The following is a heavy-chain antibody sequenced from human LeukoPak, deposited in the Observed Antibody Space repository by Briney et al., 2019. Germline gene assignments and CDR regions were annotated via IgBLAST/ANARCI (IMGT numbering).Heavy chain of an antibody. CDR3: ARDLGMTDGDYVSYFDY. D-gene: IGHD4-17*01. J-gene: IGHJ4*02. CDR2: ISSSGSII. CDR1: GFTFSRYE. V-gene: IGHV3-48*03. Sequence: GGSLRLSCAASGFTFSRYELNWVRQAPGKGLEWVSYISSSGSIINYADSVKGRFTISRDNAKNSLYLQMNSLRAEDTALYYCARDLGMTDGDYVSYFDYWGQGTLVTVSS.